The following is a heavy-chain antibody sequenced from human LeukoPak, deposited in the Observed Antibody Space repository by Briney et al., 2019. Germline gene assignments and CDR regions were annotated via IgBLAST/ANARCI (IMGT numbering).Heavy chain of an antibody. V-gene: IGHV4-39*07. J-gene: IGHJ5*02. CDR1: GGSISSSSYY. CDR3: ARGLTYYDFWSGYYTGISERPNWFDP. Sequence: SETLSLTCTVSGGSISSSSYYWGWIRQPPGKGLEWIGEINHSGSTNYNPSLKSRVTISVDTSKNQFSLKLSSVTAADTAVYYCARGLTYYDFWSGYYTGISERPNWFDPWGQGTLVTVSS. CDR2: INHSGST. D-gene: IGHD3-3*01.